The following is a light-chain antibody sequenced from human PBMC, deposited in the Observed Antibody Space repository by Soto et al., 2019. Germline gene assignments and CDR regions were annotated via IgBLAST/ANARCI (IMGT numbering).Light chain of an antibody. CDR2: GVS. CDR3: QQYDNWPPWT. J-gene: IGKJ1*01. Sequence: DTVMTQSPATLSVSPGETATLSCRASESVGSHLAWYQQKPGQAHRLLIYGVSTRATGIPVRFGGSGSETEFTLTISSLQSDYFAVYYCQQYDNWPPWTFGQGTKVEI. CDR1: ESVGSH. V-gene: IGKV3-15*01.